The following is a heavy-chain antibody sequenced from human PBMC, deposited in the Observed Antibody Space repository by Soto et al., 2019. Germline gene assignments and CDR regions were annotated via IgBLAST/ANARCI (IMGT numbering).Heavy chain of an antibody. D-gene: IGHD1-26*01. V-gene: IGHV1-2*04. CDR2: INPNSGGT. J-gene: IGHJ6*02. CDR1: GYTFTGYY. Sequence: VASVKVSCKASGYTFTGYYMHWVRQAPGQGLEWMGWINPNSGGTNYAQKFQGWVTMTRDTSISTAYMELSRLRSDDTAVYYCARDLVLRRRDSGSYGHPYYGMDVWGQGTTVTVSS. CDR3: ARDLVLRRRDSGSYGHPYYGMDV.